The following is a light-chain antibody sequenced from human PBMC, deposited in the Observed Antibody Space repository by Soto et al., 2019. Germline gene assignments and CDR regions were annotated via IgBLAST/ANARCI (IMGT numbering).Light chain of an antibody. V-gene: IGLV1-44*01. CDR1: SSNIGVNT. CDR3: AVWDDSLNGFV. J-gene: IGLJ1*01. CDR2: LDN. Sequence: QSALTQPPSASGTPGQRVTSSCSGSSSNIGVNTVNWYQQVPGTAPKLLIYLDNQRPSGVPARFSGSKSGTSASLAISGLQSEDEADFYCAVWDDSLNGFVFGTGTKVTVL.